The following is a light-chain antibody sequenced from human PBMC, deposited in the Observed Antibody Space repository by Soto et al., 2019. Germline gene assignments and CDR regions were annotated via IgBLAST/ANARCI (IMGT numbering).Light chain of an antibody. V-gene: IGLV2-14*01. CDR3: SSYTSSVSLV. J-gene: IGLJ3*02. CDR1: SSDVGGYNY. CDR2: EVS. Sequence: QSALTQPASVSGSPGQSITISCTGTSSDVGGYNYVSWYQQHPGKAPKLMIYEVSNRPSGVSNRFSGSKSGNTASLPISGLQAEDEAHYYCSSYTSSVSLVFGGGTKLTVL.